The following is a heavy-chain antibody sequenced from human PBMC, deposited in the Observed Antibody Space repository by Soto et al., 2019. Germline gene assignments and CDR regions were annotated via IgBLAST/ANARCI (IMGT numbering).Heavy chain of an antibody. Sequence: PSETLSLTCTVSGGSISSGYYYWSWIRQPPGKGLEWIGYIYYSGSTYYNPSLKSRVTISVDTSKNQFSLKLSSVTAADTAVYYCARDLVLYGSGSSPHYYYYGMDVWGQGTTVTVSS. V-gene: IGHV4-30-4*01. CDR3: ARDLVLYGSGSSPHYYYYGMDV. CDR1: GGSISSGYYY. CDR2: IYYSGST. J-gene: IGHJ6*02. D-gene: IGHD3-10*01.